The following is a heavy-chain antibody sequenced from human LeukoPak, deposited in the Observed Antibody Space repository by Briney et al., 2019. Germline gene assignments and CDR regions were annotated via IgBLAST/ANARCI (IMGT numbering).Heavy chain of an antibody. CDR3: ARDAGGAWPFDY. Sequence: GWSLRLSCAASGFAFSNTGMTWVRQAPGRGLEWVSTISPTGEGTHYADSVKGRFTISRDNSKNTLSLEMNSLRADDTATYYCARDAGGAWPFDYWGQGTRVIVSS. CDR1: GFAFSNTG. V-gene: IGHV3-23*01. D-gene: IGHD4-17*01. J-gene: IGHJ4*02. CDR2: ISPTGEGT.